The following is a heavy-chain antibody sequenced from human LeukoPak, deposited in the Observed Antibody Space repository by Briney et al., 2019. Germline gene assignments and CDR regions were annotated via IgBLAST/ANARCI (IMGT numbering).Heavy chain of an antibody. CDR2: IYYSGST. V-gene: IGHV4-59*08. CDR1: GGSISNYY. Sequence: SETLSLTCTVSGGSISNYYWSWIRQPPGKELEWIGYIYYSGSTNYNPSLTSRVTISVDTSKNQFSLNLGSVTAADTAVYYCARPSRTGSGWDAFDIWGQGTMVTVSS. CDR3: ARPSRTGSGWDAFDI. D-gene: IGHD3-22*01. J-gene: IGHJ3*02.